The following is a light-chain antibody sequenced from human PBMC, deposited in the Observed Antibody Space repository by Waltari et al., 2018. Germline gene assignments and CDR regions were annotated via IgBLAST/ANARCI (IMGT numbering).Light chain of an antibody. CDR2: ASS. V-gene: IGKV1-39*01. CDR3: QQSYTTLPT. CDR1: QRISTY. Sequence: DIQMTHSPSSLSATVGDTVTITCRASQRISTYLNWYQHKAGKAPKVLIFASSSLHSGVPSRFSGSGSGTDFSLTISSLQPEDFSTYYCQQSYTTLPTFGQGTKVEMK. J-gene: IGKJ1*01.